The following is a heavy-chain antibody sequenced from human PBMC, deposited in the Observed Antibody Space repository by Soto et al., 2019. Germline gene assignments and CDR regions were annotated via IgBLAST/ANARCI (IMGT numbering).Heavy chain of an antibody. CDR2: ISYTGDT. V-gene: IGHV4-61*01. D-gene: IGHD1-26*01. Sequence: SETLSLTCSVSGDSVSTDRYFWTWIRQPPGKGLEWTAYISYTGDTNYNPSLKSRVTVSIDTSRNQFSLTLTSVTAADTAVYFCARIVVGATVDLWGQGSLVTVSS. J-gene: IGHJ5*02. CDR1: GDSVSTDRYF. CDR3: ARIVVGATVDL.